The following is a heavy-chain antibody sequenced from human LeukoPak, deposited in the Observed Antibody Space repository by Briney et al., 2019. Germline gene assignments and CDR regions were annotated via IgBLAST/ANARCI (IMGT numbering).Heavy chain of an antibody. CDR1: GGSITTSGHY. V-gene: IGHV4-39*01. J-gene: IGHJ4*02. CDR3: ANYVSGTMRDY. CDR2: IDYREGT. D-gene: IGHD3-16*01. Sequence: SETLSLTCTVSGGSITTSGHYWGWIRQPPGKGLEWIGSIDYREGTTYNPSLKGRVTISADTSRNQFSLKLSSVTATDTAVYYCANYVSGTMRDYWGQGTLVTVSS.